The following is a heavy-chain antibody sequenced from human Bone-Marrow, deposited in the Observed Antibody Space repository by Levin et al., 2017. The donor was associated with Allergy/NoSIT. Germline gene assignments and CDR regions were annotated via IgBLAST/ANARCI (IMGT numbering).Heavy chain of an antibody. J-gene: IGHJ3*02. D-gene: IGHD2-2*02. Sequence: GGSLRLSCEASGFTVTDYYMSWIRQPPGKGLEWLSHISSSGASIYYAESVKGRFTISRDSAQNSLYLELRSLRAEDTATYYCARDLGAIPTESFDIWGQGTLLTVSS. V-gene: IGHV3-11*01. CDR2: ISSSGASI. CDR3: ARDLGAIPTESFDI. CDR1: GFTVTDYY.